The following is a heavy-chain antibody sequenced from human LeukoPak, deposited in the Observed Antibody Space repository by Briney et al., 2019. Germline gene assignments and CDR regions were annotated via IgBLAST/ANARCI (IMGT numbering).Heavy chain of an antibody. CDR3: ARGDYGSGSGYSYYYMDV. CDR1: GGSISNYY. V-gene: IGHV4-4*07. CDR2: IYTSGST. J-gene: IGHJ6*03. D-gene: IGHD3-10*01. Sequence: SETLSLTCTVSGGSISNYYWSWIRQPAGKGLEWIGRIYTSGSTNYKSSLKSRVTMSVDTSKNQFSLKLSSVTAADTAVYYCARGDYGSGSGYSYYYMDVWGKGTTVTISS.